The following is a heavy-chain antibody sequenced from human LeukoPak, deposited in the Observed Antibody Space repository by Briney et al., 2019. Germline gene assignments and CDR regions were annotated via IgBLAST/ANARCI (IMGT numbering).Heavy chain of an antibody. D-gene: IGHD6-13*01. CDR2: IYSGGGT. Sequence: GGSLRLSCAASGFTVSSNYMSWVRQAPGKGLEWVSVIYSGGGTYYADSVKGRFTISRDNSKNTLYLQMNSLRAEDTAVYYCARDHTIAAAGEPGGFDYWGQGTLVTVSS. V-gene: IGHV3-53*01. CDR1: GFTVSSNY. CDR3: ARDHTIAAAGEPGGFDY. J-gene: IGHJ4*02.